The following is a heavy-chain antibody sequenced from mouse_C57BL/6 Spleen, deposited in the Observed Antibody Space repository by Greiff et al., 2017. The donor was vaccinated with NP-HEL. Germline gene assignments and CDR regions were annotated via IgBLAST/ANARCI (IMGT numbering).Heavy chain of an antibody. V-gene: IGHV1-18*01. CDR3: AREDGYYMDY. Sequence: VHVKQSGPELVKPGASVKIPCKASGYTFTDYNMDWVKQSHGKSLEWIGDINPNNGGTIYNQKFKGKATLTVDKSSSTAYMELRSLTSEDTAVYYCAREDGYYMDYWGQGTSVTVSS. D-gene: IGHD2-3*01. CDR1: GYTFTDYN. J-gene: IGHJ4*01. CDR2: INPNNGGT.